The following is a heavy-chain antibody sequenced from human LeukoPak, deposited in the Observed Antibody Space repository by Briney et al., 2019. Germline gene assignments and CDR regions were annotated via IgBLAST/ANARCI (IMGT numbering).Heavy chain of an antibody. V-gene: IGHV3-48*04. CDR2: ISSSSSTI. CDR3: ARVLGYCSGGSCGYSEYFQH. CDR1: GFTFSSYS. J-gene: IGHJ1*01. Sequence: PGGSLRLSCAASGFTFSSYSMNWARQAPGKGLEWVSYISSSSSTIYYADSVKGRFTISRDNAKNSLYLQMNSLRAEDTAVYYCARVLGYCSGGSCGYSEYFQHWGQGTLVTVSS. D-gene: IGHD2-15*01.